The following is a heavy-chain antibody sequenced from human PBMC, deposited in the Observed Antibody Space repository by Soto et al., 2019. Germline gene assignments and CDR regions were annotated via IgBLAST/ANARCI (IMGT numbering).Heavy chain of an antibody. V-gene: IGHV3-23*01. CDR3: ARDAPSPSTRLKGSGSHHAFDI. J-gene: IGHJ3*02. CDR1: GFTFSSYA. D-gene: IGHD3-10*01. Sequence: GGSLRLSCAASGFTFSSYAMSWVRQAPGKGLEWVSAISGSGGSTYYADSVKGRFTISRDNSKNTLYLQMNSLRAEDTAVYYCARDAPSPSTRLKGSGSHHAFDIWGQGTMVTVSS. CDR2: ISGSGGST.